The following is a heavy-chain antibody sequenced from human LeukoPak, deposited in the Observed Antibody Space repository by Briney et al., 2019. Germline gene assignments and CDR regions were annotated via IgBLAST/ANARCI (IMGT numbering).Heavy chain of an antibody. CDR3: ACIAQPDNSNFDH. V-gene: IGHV3-23*01. CDR2: ISGDGHTT. Sequence: GGSLRLSCRASGFTFSNSAYSWVRQAPGKGLEWVADISGDGHTTYHADSVTGRFDISRDNTKDTPLLQMNSLRAENTPDYCAACIAQPDNSNFDHWGRGTLVTVSS. D-gene: IGHD1-1*01. J-gene: IGHJ2*01. CDR1: GFTFSNSA.